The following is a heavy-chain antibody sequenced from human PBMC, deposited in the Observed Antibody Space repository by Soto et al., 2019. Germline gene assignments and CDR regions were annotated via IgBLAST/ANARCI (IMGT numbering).Heavy chain of an antibody. CDR2: ISGSDGKT. CDR1: GFSFTSYA. V-gene: IGHV3-23*01. J-gene: IGHJ4*02. CDR3: ARGSFLDY. Sequence: PGGSLRLSCAASGFSFTSYALSWVRQAPGKGLEWVSTISGSDGKTYYADSVKGRFSISRDTSKTTLYLQMNSLRVEDTAVYYCARGSFLDYWGKGTRVTVSS. D-gene: IGHD1-26*01.